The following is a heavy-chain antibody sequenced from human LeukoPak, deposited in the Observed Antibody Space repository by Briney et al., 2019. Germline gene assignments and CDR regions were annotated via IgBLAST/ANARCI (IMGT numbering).Heavy chain of an antibody. CDR2: ISDDGRRK. CDR1: GFTFSSYS. J-gene: IGHJ4*02. D-gene: IGHD4-17*01. CDR3: AKRPSDYGDYVSYFDY. V-gene: IGHV3-30*18. Sequence: GGSLRLSCAASGFTFSSYSMNWVRQAPGKGLEWVGVISDDGRRKDYADSVKGRFTISRDNSKDTLYLQMNSLRAEDTAVYYCAKRPSDYGDYVSYFDYWGQGTLVTVSS.